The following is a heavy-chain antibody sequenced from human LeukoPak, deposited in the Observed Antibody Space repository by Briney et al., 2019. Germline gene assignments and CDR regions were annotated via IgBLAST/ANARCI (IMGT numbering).Heavy chain of an antibody. V-gene: IGHV4-4*07. Sequence: SETLSPTCTVSGGSISSYYWSWIRQPAGKGLEWVGRIYTSGSTNYNPSLKSRVTMSVDTSKNQFSLKLSSVTAADTAVYYCARDRVAVAGYYNWFDPWGQEPWSPSPQ. CDR2: IYTSGST. D-gene: IGHD6-19*01. CDR3: ARDRVAVAGYYNWFDP. J-gene: IGHJ5*02. CDR1: GGSISSYY.